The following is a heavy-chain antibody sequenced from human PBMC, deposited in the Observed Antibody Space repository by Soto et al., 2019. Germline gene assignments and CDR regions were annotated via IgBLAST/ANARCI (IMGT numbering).Heavy chain of an antibody. V-gene: IGHV4-59*01. CDR1: GGSISSYY. Sequence: QVQLQESGPGLVKPSETLSLTCTVSGGSISSYYWSWIRQPPGKGLQWIGYIYYSGSTNYNPSLKSRGTISVDTSKNQFSLKLSSVTAADTAVYYCARRYGTSMDVWGQGTTVTVSS. J-gene: IGHJ6*02. CDR2: IYYSGST. CDR3: ARRYGTSMDV. D-gene: IGHD5-18*01.